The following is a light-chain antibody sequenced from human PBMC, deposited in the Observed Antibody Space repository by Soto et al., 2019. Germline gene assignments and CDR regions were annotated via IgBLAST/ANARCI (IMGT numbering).Light chain of an antibody. Sequence: EIVLTQSPGTLSLSPGERATLSCRTSQSISSNYLAWYQQKPGQAPRVLIHGASSRATGIPDWFSASGSCTDFTLTISRLEHEDFAVYYCQQYGSSPLTFGGGTKVEIK. CDR1: QSISSNY. CDR3: QQYGSSPLT. J-gene: IGKJ4*01. V-gene: IGKV3-20*01. CDR2: GAS.